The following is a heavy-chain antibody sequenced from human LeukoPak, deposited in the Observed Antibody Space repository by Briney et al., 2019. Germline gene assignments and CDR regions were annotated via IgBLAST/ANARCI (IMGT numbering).Heavy chain of an antibody. CDR3: AKDLRGYHRPHDY. CDR1: GFTFSSYW. J-gene: IGHJ4*02. Sequence: QPGGSLGLSCATSGFTFSSYWMSWVRQAPGKGLEWVANIKQDGSEKYYVDSVKGRFTISRDNAKNSLYLQMNSLRADDTAVYYCAKDLRGYHRPHDYWGQGTLVTVSS. V-gene: IGHV3-7*03. CDR2: IKQDGSEK. D-gene: IGHD5-18*01.